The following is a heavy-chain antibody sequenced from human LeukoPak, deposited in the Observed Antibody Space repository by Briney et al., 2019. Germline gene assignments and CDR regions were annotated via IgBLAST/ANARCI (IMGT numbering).Heavy chain of an antibody. J-gene: IGHJ3*02. D-gene: IGHD6-13*01. CDR3: ARPMQQLDAHDAFDI. CDR1: GGTFSSYA. CDR2: MNPNSGNT. Sequence: GASVKVSCKASGGTFSSYAINWVRQATGQGLEWMGWMNPNSGNTGYAQKFQGRVTITRNTSISTAYMELSSLRSEDTAVYYCARPMQQLDAHDAFDIWGQGTMVTVSS. V-gene: IGHV1-8*03.